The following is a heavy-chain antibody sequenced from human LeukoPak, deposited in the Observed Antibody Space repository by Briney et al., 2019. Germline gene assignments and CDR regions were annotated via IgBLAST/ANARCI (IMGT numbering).Heavy chain of an antibody. CDR3: ARDRVDYNWFDP. Sequence: PGGSLRLSCAASGFTFSSYWMHWVRRAPGKGLVWVSRINSDGSSTSYADSVKGRFTTSRDNAKNTLYLQMNSLRAEDTAVYYCARDRVDYNWFDPWGQGTLVTVSS. V-gene: IGHV3-74*01. D-gene: IGHD3-3*01. CDR1: GFTFSSYW. CDR2: INSDGSST. J-gene: IGHJ5*02.